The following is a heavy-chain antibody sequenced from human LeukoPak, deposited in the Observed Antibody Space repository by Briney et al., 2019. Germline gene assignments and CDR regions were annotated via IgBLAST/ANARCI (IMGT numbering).Heavy chain of an antibody. CDR1: GFTFSSYW. D-gene: IGHD2-2*01. J-gene: IGHJ5*02. CDR2: IKQDGSEK. Sequence: GGSLRLSCAASGFTFSSYWVSWVRQAPGKGLEWVANIKQDGSEKYYVDSVKGRFTISRDNAKNSLYLQMNSLRAEDTAVYYCARESYQLLYNWFDPWGQGTLVTVSS. V-gene: IGHV3-7*01. CDR3: ARESYQLLYNWFDP.